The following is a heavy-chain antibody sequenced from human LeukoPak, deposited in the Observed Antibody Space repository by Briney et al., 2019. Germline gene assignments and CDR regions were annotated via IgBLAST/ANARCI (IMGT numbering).Heavy chain of an antibody. CDR1: GYTFTSYG. Sequence: GASVKVSCKASGYTFTSYGISWVRQAPGQGLEWMGWISAYNGNTNYAQKLQGRVTMTTDTSTSTAYMELRSLRSDDTAVYYCARDETYYYDSSGYYPDAFDIWGQGTMVTVSS. V-gene: IGHV1-18*01. CDR2: ISAYNGNT. J-gene: IGHJ3*02. CDR3: ARDETYYYDSSGYYPDAFDI. D-gene: IGHD3-22*01.